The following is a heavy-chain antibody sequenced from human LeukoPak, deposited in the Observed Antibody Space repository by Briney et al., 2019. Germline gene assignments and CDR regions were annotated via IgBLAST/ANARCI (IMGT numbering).Heavy chain of an antibody. Sequence: PGGSLRLSCVASGFTFNEYTMHWVRQVPGKGLEWVALISWSGEYTFYGDSVKGRFTISRDNSKSSLYLQMNSLTSDDSALYYCAKDVSGCSATSCYGMDVWGQGTTVTVSS. CDR1: GFTFNEYT. J-gene: IGHJ6*02. V-gene: IGHV3-43*01. D-gene: IGHD2-2*01. CDR3: AKDVSGCSATSCYGMDV. CDR2: ISWSGEYT.